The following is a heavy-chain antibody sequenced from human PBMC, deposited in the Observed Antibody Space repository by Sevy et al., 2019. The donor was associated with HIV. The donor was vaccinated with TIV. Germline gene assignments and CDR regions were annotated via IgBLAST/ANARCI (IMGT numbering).Heavy chain of an antibody. J-gene: IGHJ4*02. Sequence: SQTLSLTCAISGDSVSSNSAAWNWIRQSPSRGLEWLGRTYYRSKWYNDYAVSVKSRITINPDTSKNKFYLQLNSVTPEDTAVYYCARNPPYCSSTSCHFDYWGQGTLVTVSS. CDR2: TYYRSKWYN. D-gene: IGHD2-2*01. CDR3: ARNPPYCSSTSCHFDY. CDR1: GDSVSSNSAA. V-gene: IGHV6-1*01.